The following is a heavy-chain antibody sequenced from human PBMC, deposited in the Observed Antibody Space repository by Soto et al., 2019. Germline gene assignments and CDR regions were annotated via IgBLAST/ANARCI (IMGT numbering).Heavy chain of an antibody. D-gene: IGHD3-10*01. Sequence: GASVKVSCKASGFTFTSYGISWVRQAPGQGLEWMAWISIYNDNTKYAQKFQGRITMTTDTSTSTAYMELRSLRSDDTAVYYCARETYYSGSGTYDDGMDVWGQGTTVTVSS. CDR1: GFTFTSYG. CDR2: ISIYNDNT. CDR3: ARETYYSGSGTYDDGMDV. V-gene: IGHV1-18*04. J-gene: IGHJ6*02.